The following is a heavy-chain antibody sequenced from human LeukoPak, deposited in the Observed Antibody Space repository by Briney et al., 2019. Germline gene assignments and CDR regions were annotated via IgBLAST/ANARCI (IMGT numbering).Heavy chain of an antibody. CDR1: GFTFSSYN. V-gene: IGHV3-48*04. D-gene: IGHD3-22*01. Sequence: GGSLRLSCAASGFTFSSYNMNWVRQAPGKGLEWVSYISSSSSIRHYADSAKGRFTISRDNAENSLYLQMNSLRAEDTAVYYCAKVPSYYYDSSGYYYIDYWGQGTLVTVSS. CDR2: ISSSSSIR. J-gene: IGHJ4*02. CDR3: AKVPSYYYDSSGYYYIDY.